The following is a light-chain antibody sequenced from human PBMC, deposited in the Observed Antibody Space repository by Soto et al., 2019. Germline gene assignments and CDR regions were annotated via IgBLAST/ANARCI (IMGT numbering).Light chain of an antibody. J-gene: IGLJ2*01. CDR3: AAWDDSLNAVV. Sequence: QSVLTQPPSVSGTPGHKVSISCSGSTSNLGGNTVNWYQQLPGTAPKLLIYTNNQRPSGVPDRFSGSKSGTSASLAISDLRSEDEADFYSAAWDDSLNAVVFGGGTKLTVL. V-gene: IGLV1-44*01. CDR2: TNN. CDR1: TSNLGGNT.